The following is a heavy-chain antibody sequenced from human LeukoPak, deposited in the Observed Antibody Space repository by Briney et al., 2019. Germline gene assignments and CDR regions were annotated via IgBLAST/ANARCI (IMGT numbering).Heavy chain of an antibody. J-gene: IGHJ6*02. V-gene: IGHV1-69*04. CDR2: IIPIFGIA. Sequence: ASVKVSCKASGGTFSSYAISWVRQAPGQGLEWMGRIIPIFGIANYAQKFQGRVTITADKSTSTAYMELSSLRSEDTAVYYCARVPHLHSSSWESYYYYGMDVWGQGTTVTVSS. CDR1: GGTFSSYA. D-gene: IGHD6-13*01. CDR3: ARVPHLHSSSWESYYYYGMDV.